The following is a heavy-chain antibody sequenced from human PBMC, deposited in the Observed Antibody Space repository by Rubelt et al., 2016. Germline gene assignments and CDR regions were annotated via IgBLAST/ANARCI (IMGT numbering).Heavy chain of an antibody. CDR2: VFYSGST. CDR1: GDSIRKYY. J-gene: IGHJ4*02. Sequence: QVQLQGSGPGLVKPSETLSLTCTVSGDSIRKYYWSWIRQPPGKGPEWIGYVFYSGSTNYNPSLKSRVTISIDTSTSQFSLRLTSMTAADTAVYYCARGPATAYGNLDDWGQGTLVTVSS. CDR3: ARGPATAYGNLDD. V-gene: IGHV4-59*01. D-gene: IGHD6-13*01.